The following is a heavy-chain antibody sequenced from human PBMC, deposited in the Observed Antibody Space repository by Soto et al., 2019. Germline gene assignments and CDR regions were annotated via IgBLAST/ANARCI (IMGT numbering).Heavy chain of an antibody. J-gene: IGHJ6*02. Sequence: WGSLRLSCADSGFTFSAYDMHWVRQTTGKGLEWVSAIGAADDPYYLGSVKGRFTISRENAKNSLYLQMNSLRAEDTAVYYCARAYSGRLPRRADYYFAMDVWGQGTTVTVSS. CDR3: ARAYSGRLPRRADYYFAMDV. CDR1: GFTFSAYD. V-gene: IGHV3-13*05. D-gene: IGHD2-15*01. CDR2: IGAADDP.